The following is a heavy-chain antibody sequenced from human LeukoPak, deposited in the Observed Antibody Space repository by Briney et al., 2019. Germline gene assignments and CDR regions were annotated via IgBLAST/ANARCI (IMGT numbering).Heavy chain of an antibody. J-gene: IGHJ4*02. CDR1: GYTFSDFS. V-gene: IGHV3-21*01. CDR3: VRLRRNSDRSGYYYYYDY. Sequence: PGGSLRLSCAASGYTFSDFSVNWVRQAPGKGLEWVSSISVRSNYRYYADSVRGRFTISRDDARDSLFPQMNSLRAEDTAVYFCVRLRRNSDRSGYYYYYDYWGQGTLVTVSS. D-gene: IGHD3-22*01. CDR2: ISVRSNYR.